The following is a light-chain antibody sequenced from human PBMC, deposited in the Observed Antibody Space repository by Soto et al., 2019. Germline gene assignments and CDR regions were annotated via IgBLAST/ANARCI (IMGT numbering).Light chain of an antibody. Sequence: EIVLTQSPGTLSLSPGERATLSCRASQTVASNYLAWYQQKPGQAPRLLIYGASSRATGIPDRFSGSGSGADITLTISRLEPEDFAVDYCQQYGSSPPYTFVQGTKLEIK. CDR2: GAS. V-gene: IGKV3-20*01. CDR1: QTVASNY. CDR3: QQYGSSPPYT. J-gene: IGKJ2*01.